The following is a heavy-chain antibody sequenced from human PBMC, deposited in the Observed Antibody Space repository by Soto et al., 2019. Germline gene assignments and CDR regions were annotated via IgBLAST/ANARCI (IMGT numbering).Heavy chain of an antibody. D-gene: IGHD3-22*01. Sequence: GGSLRLSCAASGFTFSSYEMNWVRQAPGKGLEWVSYISSSGSTIYYADSVKGRFTISRDNAKNSLYLQMNSLRAEDTALYYCARVADYYDSSGYLPVVDWGQGTLGTVSA. CDR3: ARVADYYDSSGYLPVVD. CDR2: ISSSGSTI. CDR1: GFTFSSYE. V-gene: IGHV3-48*03. J-gene: IGHJ4*02.